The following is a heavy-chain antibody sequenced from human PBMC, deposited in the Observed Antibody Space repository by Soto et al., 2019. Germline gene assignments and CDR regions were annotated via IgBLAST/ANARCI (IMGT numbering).Heavy chain of an antibody. D-gene: IGHD2-15*01. Sequence: PGESLKISCKGSGYTFTSYWIAWVRQMPGKGLEWMGIIYPGDSDTRYSPSFQGHVAISADRSINTAYLHWSTLKASDTAMYYCARTSVGGRRYYYGLDFWGQGTTVTFSS. CDR2: IYPGDSDT. J-gene: IGHJ6*02. CDR3: ARTSVGGRRYYYGLDF. V-gene: IGHV5-51*01. CDR1: GYTFTSYW.